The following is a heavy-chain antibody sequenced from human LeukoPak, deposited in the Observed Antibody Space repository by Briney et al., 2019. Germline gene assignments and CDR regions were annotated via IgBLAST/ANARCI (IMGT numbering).Heavy chain of an antibody. Sequence: TGGSLRLSCAASGFTFDDYGMSWVRQAPGKGLEWVSGINWNGGSTGYADSVKGRFTISRDNSKNTLYLQMNSLRAEDTAVYYCAKFEGYFDLDDAFDIWGQGTMVTVSS. V-gene: IGHV3-20*04. J-gene: IGHJ3*02. CDR3: AKFEGYFDLDDAFDI. CDR2: INWNGGST. CDR1: GFTFDDYG. D-gene: IGHD3-9*01.